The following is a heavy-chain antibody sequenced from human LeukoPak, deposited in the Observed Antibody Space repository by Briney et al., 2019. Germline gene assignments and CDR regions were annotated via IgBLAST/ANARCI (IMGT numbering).Heavy chain of an antibody. CDR2: ISGSGGST. CDR3: AKDSYSSSWYHYYYYYMDV. D-gene: IGHD6-13*01. J-gene: IGHJ6*03. CDR1: GFTFSSYA. V-gene: IGHV3-23*01. Sequence: SGGSLRLSCAASGFTFSSYAMSWVRQAPGKGLEWVSAISGSGGSTYYAESVKGRFTISRDNSKNTLYLQMNSLRAEDTAVYYCAKDSYSSSWYHYYYYYMDVWGKGTTVTVSS.